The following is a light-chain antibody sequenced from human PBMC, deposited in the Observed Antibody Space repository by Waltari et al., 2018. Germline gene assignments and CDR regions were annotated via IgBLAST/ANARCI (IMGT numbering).Light chain of an antibody. V-gene: IGLV4-69*01. CDR1: SGHSSNI. CDR2: VNSDGGH. Sequence: QLVLTQSPSASASLGASVKLTCTPSSGHSSNIIAWLQQRPERGPRYLRKVNSDGGHSKGDDIPDRFSGSSSGAGRYLTISSLQSEDEADYYCETGGHGTWVFGGGTKLTVL. J-gene: IGLJ3*02. CDR3: ETGGHGTWV.